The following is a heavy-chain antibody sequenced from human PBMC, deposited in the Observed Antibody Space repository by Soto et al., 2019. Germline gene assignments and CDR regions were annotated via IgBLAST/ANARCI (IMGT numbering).Heavy chain of an antibody. V-gene: IGHV1-3*01. CDR3: ASGRYSGSSIDY. D-gene: IGHD1-26*01. J-gene: IGHJ4*02. Sequence: ASVEVSCKASGGTFTSYPIHWVRQAPGQRLEWMGWINAGNGDTKYSQKFQGRVTITRDTSASTAYMELGSLRSEDTAVYYCASGRYSGSSIDYWGQGTLVTVSS. CDR2: INAGNGDT. CDR1: GGTFTSYP.